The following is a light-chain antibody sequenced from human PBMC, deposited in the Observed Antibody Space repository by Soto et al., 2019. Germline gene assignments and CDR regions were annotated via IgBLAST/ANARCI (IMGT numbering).Light chain of an antibody. V-gene: IGKV3-20*01. J-gene: IGKJ1*01. CDR2: GAS. CDR1: QGIRTD. CDR3: QQYGKSPLT. Sequence: IQMTQSPSSLPATVGDRVTITCRASQGIRTDLAWYQQKPGQAPRLLIYGASSRATGIPDRFSGSGSGTDFALTINRLEPDDFAVYYCQQYGKSPLTFGQGTKVDIK.